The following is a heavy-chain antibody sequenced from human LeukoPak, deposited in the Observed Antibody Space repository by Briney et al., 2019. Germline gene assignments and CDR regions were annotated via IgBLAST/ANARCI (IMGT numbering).Heavy chain of an antibody. J-gene: IGHJ4*02. D-gene: IGHD3-22*01. CDR1: GFTVSSNY. CDR3: ARVRSGHYPTFDS. CDR2: IYSGGST. Sequence: GGSLRLSCAASGFTVSSNYMSWVRQAPGKGLEWVSVIYSGGSTYYADSVKGRFTISRDNSKNTLYLQMISLRAEDTAVYYCARVRSGHYPTFDSWGQGTLVTVSS. V-gene: IGHV3-53*01.